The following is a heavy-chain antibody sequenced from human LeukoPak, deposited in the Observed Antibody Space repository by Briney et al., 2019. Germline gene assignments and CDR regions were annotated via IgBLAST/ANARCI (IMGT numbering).Heavy chain of an antibody. CDR2: LYYSGST. D-gene: IGHD3-3*01. CDR3: ASLPRSGFPYYFDH. CDR1: GGSISNYY. Sequence: ASETLSLTCTVSGGSISNYYWSWIRQPPGKGLEWIAYLYYSGSTNYNPSLKGRVTVSVDTSKNQFSLKLSSVTAADTAVYYCASLPRSGFPYYFDHWGQGTLVTVSS. V-gene: IGHV4-59*01. J-gene: IGHJ4*02.